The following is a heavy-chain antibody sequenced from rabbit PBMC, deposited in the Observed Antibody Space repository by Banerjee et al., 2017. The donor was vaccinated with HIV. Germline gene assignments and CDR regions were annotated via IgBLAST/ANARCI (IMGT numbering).Heavy chain of an antibody. Sequence: QEQLEESGGGLVKPEGSLTLTCTASGFSFSSSYYMCWVRQAPGKGLEWIGCINTGSNNSTYYASWAKGRFTISKTSSTTVTLQMTSLTAADTATYFCARDLAGVIGWNFSLWGPGTLVTVS. CDR1: GFSFSSSYY. D-gene: IGHD4-1*01. J-gene: IGHJ4*01. CDR2: INTGSNNST. CDR3: ARDLAGVIGWNFSL. V-gene: IGHV1S45*01.